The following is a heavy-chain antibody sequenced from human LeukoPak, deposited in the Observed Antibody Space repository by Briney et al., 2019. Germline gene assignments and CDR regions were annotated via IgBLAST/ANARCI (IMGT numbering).Heavy chain of an antibody. V-gene: IGHV3-23*01. D-gene: IGHD3-22*01. Sequence: GGSLRLSCAASGFTFSSYAMIWVRQAPGKGLEWVSAISGSGGSTYYADSVKGRFTISRHNSKNTLYLQMNSLRAEGTAVYYCAKVVWWLYDSPGSRFDYLGEGDLVAVS. CDR1: GFTFSSYA. J-gene: IGHJ4*02. CDR2: ISGSGGST. CDR3: AKVVWWLYDSPGSRFDY.